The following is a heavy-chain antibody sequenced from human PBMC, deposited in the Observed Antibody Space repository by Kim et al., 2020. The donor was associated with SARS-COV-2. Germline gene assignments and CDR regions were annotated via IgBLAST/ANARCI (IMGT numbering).Heavy chain of an antibody. D-gene: IGHD3-22*01. J-gene: IGHJ4*02. CDR1: GGSISSSSYY. V-gene: IGHV4-39*07. Sequence: SETLSLTCTVSGGSISSSSYYWGWIRQPPGKGLEWIGSIYYSGSTYYNPSLKSRVTISVDTSKNQFSLKLSSVTAADTAVYYCARGNMIVVVNPFFDYWGQGTLVTVSS. CDR3: ARGNMIVVVNPFFDY. CDR2: IYYSGST.